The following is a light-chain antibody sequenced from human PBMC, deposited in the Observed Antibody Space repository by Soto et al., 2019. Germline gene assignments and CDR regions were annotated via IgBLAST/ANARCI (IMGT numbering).Light chain of an antibody. J-gene: IGKJ1*01. CDR3: QQRSNWPQT. CDR2: ESS. CDR1: QSVSRNY. V-gene: IGKV3-11*01. Sequence: EIVLTQSPGTLSLSPGERASLSCRASQSVSRNYLAWYQQKPGQAPRLLIYESSNRATGIAARFSGSGSGTDFTLTISSLEPEDFAVYYCQQRSNWPQTFGQGTKVDIK.